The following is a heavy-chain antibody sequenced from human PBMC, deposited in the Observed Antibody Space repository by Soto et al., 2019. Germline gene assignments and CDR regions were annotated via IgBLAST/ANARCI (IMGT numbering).Heavy chain of an antibody. J-gene: IGHJ6*03. CDR2: TYYRSTRWYN. D-gene: IGHD1-7*01. V-gene: IGHV6-1*01. Sequence: PSQTLSLTCAISGDSVSSNSAAWNWIRQSPSRGLEWLGRTYYRSTRWYNDYAVSVKSRITVNPDTSKNQFSLHLNSVTPKDSAFYYCAGTTSLQSYYMDVWDKGTTVTVSS. CDR3: AGTTSLQSYYMDV. CDR1: GDSVSSNSAA.